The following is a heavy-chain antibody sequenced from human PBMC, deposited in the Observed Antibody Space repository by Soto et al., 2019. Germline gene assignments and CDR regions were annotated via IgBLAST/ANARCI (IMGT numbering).Heavy chain of an antibody. CDR3: ARHPLLESYYYYGLDA. CDR1: GNSFTSYW. D-gene: IGHD1-1*01. Sequence: MPISCKGSGNSFTSYWIGWVRQMPGKGLEWMGIIYPGDSDTRYSPPFQGQVTISADKSISTAYLQWSSLKASDTAMYYCARHPLLESYYYYGLDALGQGTTV. J-gene: IGHJ6*02. V-gene: IGHV5-51*01. CDR2: IYPGDSDT.